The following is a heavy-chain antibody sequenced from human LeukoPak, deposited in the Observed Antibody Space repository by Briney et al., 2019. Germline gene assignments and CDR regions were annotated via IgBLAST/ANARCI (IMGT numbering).Heavy chain of an antibody. CDR1: GFTFSSYW. D-gene: IGHD3-16*02. V-gene: IGHV3-7*01. CDR2: IKQDGSEK. CDR3: ARAFLDYVWGSYPGDYYYYGMDV. J-gene: IGHJ6*02. Sequence: GGSLRLSCAASGFTFSSYWMSWVRQAPGKGLEWVANIKQDGSEKYYVDSVKGRFTISRDNAKNSLYLQMNSLRAEDTAVYYCARAFLDYVWGSYPGDYYYYGMDVWGQGTTVTVSS.